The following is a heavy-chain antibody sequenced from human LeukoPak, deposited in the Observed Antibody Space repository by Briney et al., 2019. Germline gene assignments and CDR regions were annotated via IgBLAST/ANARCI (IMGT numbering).Heavy chain of an antibody. D-gene: IGHD2-15*01. CDR2: ISAYNGNT. J-gene: IGHJ4*02. V-gene: IGHV1-18*01. Sequence: ASVKVSCKASGYTFTSYGISWVRQAPGQGLEWMGWISAYNGNTNYARKLQGRVTMTTDTSTSTAYMELRSLRSDDTAVYYCARRYCIGGSCYVDFDYWGQGTLVTVSS. CDR1: GYTFTSYG. CDR3: ARRYCIGGSCYVDFDY.